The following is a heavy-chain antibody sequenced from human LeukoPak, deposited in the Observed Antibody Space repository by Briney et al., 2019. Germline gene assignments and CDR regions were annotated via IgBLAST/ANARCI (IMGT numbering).Heavy chain of an antibody. Sequence: PSETLSLTCAVSGYSFSSGYYWGCIRQPPGKVLEWIGSIYHSGSTYYKPSLKSRVNISVDPSKNQFSLKLSSVTAADTAVYHCAIGPGYGSGWYLYWGQGTLVTVSS. CDR1: GYSFSSGYY. J-gene: IGHJ4*02. V-gene: IGHV4-38-2*01. D-gene: IGHD6-19*01. CDR2: IYHSGST. CDR3: AIGPGYGSGWYLY.